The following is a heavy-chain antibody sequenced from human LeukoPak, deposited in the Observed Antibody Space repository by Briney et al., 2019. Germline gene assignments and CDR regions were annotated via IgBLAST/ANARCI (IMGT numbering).Heavy chain of an antibody. Sequence: GGSLRLSCAASGFTFSSYGMHWVRQAPGKGLEWVAVIWFDGSNEYYADSVKGRFTISRDNSKNSLYLQMNSLRAEDTAVYYCAKIVVARGGDYWGQGTLVTVSS. V-gene: IGHV3-33*06. CDR1: GFTFSSYG. CDR2: IWFDGSNE. D-gene: IGHD2-21*01. CDR3: AKIVVARGGDY. J-gene: IGHJ4*02.